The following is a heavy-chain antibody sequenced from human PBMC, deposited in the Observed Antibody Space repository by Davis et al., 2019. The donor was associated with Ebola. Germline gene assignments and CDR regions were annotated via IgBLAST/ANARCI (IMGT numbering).Heavy chain of an antibody. Sequence: GESLKISCAASGFTFSSYWMHWVRQAPGKGLVYVSRINGDGSSTAYADSVKGRFTISRDNAKNTLYLQMNSLRPEDTAVYYCARDSDDYSFDYWGQGTLVTVSS. D-gene: IGHD4-11*01. CDR1: GFTFSSYW. J-gene: IGHJ4*02. V-gene: IGHV3-74*01. CDR2: INGDGSST. CDR3: ARDSDDYSFDY.